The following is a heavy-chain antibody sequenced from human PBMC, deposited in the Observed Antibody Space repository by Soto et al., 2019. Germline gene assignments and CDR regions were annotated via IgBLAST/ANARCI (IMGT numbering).Heavy chain of an antibody. J-gene: IGHJ6*02. V-gene: IGHV4-34*01. D-gene: IGHD2-8*02. CDR2: INHSGST. Sequence: QVQLQQWGAGLLKPSETLSLTCAVYGGSFSGYYWSWIRQPPGKGLEWIGEINHSGSTNYNPSLKSRVTISVDTSKNQFSLKLSSVTAADTAVYYCARNPRPGLYGMYVWGQGTTVTVSS. CDR1: GGSFSGYY. CDR3: ARNPRPGLYGMYV.